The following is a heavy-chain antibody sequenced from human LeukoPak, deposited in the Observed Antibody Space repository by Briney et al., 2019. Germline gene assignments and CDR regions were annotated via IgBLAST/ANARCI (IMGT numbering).Heavy chain of an antibody. Sequence: SETLSLTCTVSGGSISSYYWSWIRQPPGKGLEWIGYIYYSGSTYYNPSLKSRVTISVDTSKNQFSLKLSSVTAADTAVYYCARAQIDYYGSGSYFYWGQGTLVTVSS. V-gene: IGHV4-59*12. CDR3: ARAQIDYYGSGSYFY. CDR2: IYYSGST. D-gene: IGHD3-10*01. CDR1: GGSISSYY. J-gene: IGHJ4*02.